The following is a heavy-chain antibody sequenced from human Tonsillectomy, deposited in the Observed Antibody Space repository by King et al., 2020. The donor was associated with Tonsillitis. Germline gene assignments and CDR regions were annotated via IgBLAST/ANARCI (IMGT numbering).Heavy chain of an antibody. V-gene: IGHV4-39*01. J-gene: IGHJ5*02. Sequence: LQLQESGPGLVKPSETLPLTCTVSGGSISSSSYYWGWIRQPPGKGLEWIGSIYYSGSTYYNPSLKSRVTISVDTSKNQFSLKLSSVTAADTAVYYCARQRVWSGWYVWFDPWGQGTLVTVSS. CDR2: IYYSGST. D-gene: IGHD6-19*01. CDR1: GGSISSSSYY. CDR3: ARQRVWSGWYVWFDP.